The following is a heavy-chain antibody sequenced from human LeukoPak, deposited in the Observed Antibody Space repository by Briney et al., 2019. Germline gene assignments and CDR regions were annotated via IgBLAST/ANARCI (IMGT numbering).Heavy chain of an antibody. CDR2: IWYDGSNK. CDR1: GFTFSSYA. V-gene: IGHV3-33*01. J-gene: IGHJ4*02. CDR3: ASDSTGMDFDY. Sequence: EGSLRLSCAASGFTFSSYAMHWVRQAPRKGLEWVAVIWYDGSNKYYADSVKGRFTISRDNSKNTLYLQMNSLRAEDTAVYYCASDSTGMDFDYWGQGTLVTVSS. D-gene: IGHD3-10*01.